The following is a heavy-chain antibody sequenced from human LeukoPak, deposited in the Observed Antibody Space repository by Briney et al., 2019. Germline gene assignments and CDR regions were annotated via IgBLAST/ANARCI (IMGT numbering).Heavy chain of an antibody. CDR1: GFTFSSYA. Sequence: GGSLRLSCAASGFTFSSYAMSWVRQAPGKGLEWVSAISGSGGSTYYADSVKGRFTISRDNSKNTLYLQMNSLRAEDTAVYYCARLLRSGYYTSYYYYMDVWGKGTTVTVSS. CDR2: ISGSGGST. CDR3: ARLLRSGYYTSYYYYMDV. D-gene: IGHD3-3*01. V-gene: IGHV3-23*01. J-gene: IGHJ6*03.